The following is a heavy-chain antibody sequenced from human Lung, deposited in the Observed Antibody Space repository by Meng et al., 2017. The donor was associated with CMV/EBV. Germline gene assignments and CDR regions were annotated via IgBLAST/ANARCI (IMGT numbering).Heavy chain of an antibody. D-gene: IGHD3-3*01. CDR2: IDPNSGGT. CDR3: SRDLVTIFGVVGTFGY. V-gene: IGHV1-2*02. J-gene: IGHJ4*02. CDR1: GYTFTGYY. Sequence: ASXXVSXKSSGYTFTGYYMHWVRQAPGQGLEWMGWIDPNSGGTNYAQKFQGRVTMTRDTSINTAYMELSRLRSDDTAVYYCSRDLVTIFGVVGTFGYWGQGXLVTRLL.